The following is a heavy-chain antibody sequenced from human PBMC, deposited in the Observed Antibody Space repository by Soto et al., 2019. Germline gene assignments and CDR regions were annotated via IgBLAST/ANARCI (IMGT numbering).Heavy chain of an antibody. Sequence: QVQLVQSGAEVKKPGSSVKVSCKASGGTFSSYTISWVRQAPGQGLEWMGRIIPILGIANYAQKFQGRVTITADKSTSTAYMELSSLRSEDTAVYYCARAPGTSSSSSHFDYWGQGTLVTVSS. CDR1: GGTFSSYT. J-gene: IGHJ4*02. D-gene: IGHD6-6*01. CDR3: ARAPGTSSSSSHFDY. V-gene: IGHV1-69*02. CDR2: IIPILGIA.